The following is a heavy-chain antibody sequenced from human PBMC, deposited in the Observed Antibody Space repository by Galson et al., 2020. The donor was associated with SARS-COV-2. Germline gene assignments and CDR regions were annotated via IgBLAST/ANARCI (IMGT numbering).Heavy chain of an antibody. Sequence: ASVKVSCKASGYTFTSYAMHWVRQAPGQRLEWMGWINAGNGNTKYSQKFQGRVTITRDTSASTAYMELSSLRSEDTAVYYCARLYYYDSSGHYPVFDYLGRGTLVTVSS. D-gene: IGHD3-22*01. CDR2: INAGNGNT. CDR3: ARLYYYDSSGHYPVFDY. J-gene: IGHJ4*02. V-gene: IGHV1-3*01. CDR1: GYTFTSYA.